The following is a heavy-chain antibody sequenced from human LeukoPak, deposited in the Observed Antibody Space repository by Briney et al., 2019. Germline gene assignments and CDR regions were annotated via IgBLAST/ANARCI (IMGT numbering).Heavy chain of an antibody. D-gene: IGHD6-13*01. CDR3: ARDTSSSWSYNWFDP. CDR2: IIPILGIA. Sequence: ASVKVSCKASGYTFTSYGISWVRQAPGQGLEWMGRIIPILGIANYAQKFRGRVTITADKSTSTAYMELSSLRSEDTAVYYCARDTSSSWSYNWFDPWGQGTLVTVSS. J-gene: IGHJ5*02. V-gene: IGHV1-69*04. CDR1: GYTFTSYG.